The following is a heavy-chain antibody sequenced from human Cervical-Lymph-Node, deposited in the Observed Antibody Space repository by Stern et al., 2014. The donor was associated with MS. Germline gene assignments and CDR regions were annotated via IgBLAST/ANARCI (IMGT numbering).Heavy chain of an antibody. D-gene: IGHD5-12*01. Sequence: VQLVESGGGLVKPGGSLRLSCTVSGFTLSDHYMSWIRQAPGKGLEWISDISLSRNKIFYADSVKGRFTISGDSAKNSLYLQMNSLRAEDTAVYYCARDLTGVWGLTGGYDYFDEWGQGTLVTVFS. CDR2: ISLSRNKI. J-gene: IGHJ4*02. V-gene: IGHV3-11*01. CDR1: GFTLSDHY. CDR3: ARDLTGVWGLTGGYDYFDE.